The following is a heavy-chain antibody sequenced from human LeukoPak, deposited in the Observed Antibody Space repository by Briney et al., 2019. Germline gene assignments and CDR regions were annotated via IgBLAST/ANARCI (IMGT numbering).Heavy chain of an antibody. V-gene: IGHV1-8*03. CDR1: GFTFANYD. Sequence: ASVKVSCKASGFTFANYDINWVRQATGQGLEWMGWINIKDGDTGYAQNFQGRVTITRDTSISTAYMELSSLRSEDTAVYFCARGFRDYWGQGTLVTVSS. CDR3: ARGFRDY. J-gene: IGHJ4*02. CDR2: INIKDGDT.